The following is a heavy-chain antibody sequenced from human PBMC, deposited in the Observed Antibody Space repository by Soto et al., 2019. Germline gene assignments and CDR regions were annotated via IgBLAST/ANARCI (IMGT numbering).Heavy chain of an antibody. CDR3: AKDEFYDILTGYYSGDAFDI. J-gene: IGHJ3*02. V-gene: IGHV3-23*01. Sequence: EVQLLESGGGLVQPGGSLRLSCAASGFTFSSYAMSWVRQAPGKGLEWVSAISGSGGSTYYADSVKGRFTISRDNSKNTLYLQMNSLRAEDTAVYYCAKDEFYDILTGYYSGDAFDIWGQGTMVTVSS. CDR2: ISGSGGST. CDR1: GFTFSSYA. D-gene: IGHD3-9*01.